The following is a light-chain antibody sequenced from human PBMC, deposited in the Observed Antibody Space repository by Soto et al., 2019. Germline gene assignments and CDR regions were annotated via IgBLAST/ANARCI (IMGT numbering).Light chain of an antibody. CDR2: EVS. CDR1: SSDVGGYNY. V-gene: IGLV2-8*01. J-gene: IGLJ3*02. CDR3: SSYAGSNIPNWV. Sequence: QSALTQPPSASGSPGQSVTISCTGTSSDVGGYNYVSWYQQHPGKAPKLMIYEVSKRPSGVPDRFSGSKSGNTASLTVSGLQAEDEADYYFSSYAGSNIPNWVFGGGTKVTVL.